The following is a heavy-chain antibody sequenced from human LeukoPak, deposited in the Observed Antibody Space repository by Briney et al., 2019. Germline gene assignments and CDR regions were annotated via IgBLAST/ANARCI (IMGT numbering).Heavy chain of an antibody. CDR2: INPNSGGT. V-gene: IGHV1-2*02. J-gene: IGHJ6*03. D-gene: IGHD1-26*01. CDR3: ARDSGATHYYYYYMDD. Sequence: ASVKVSCKASGYTFTGYYMHWVRQAPGQGLEWMGWINPNSGGTNYAQKFQGRVTMTRDTSISTAYMELSRLRSDDTAVYYCARDSGATHYYYYYMDDWGKGTTVTVSS. CDR1: GYTFTGYY.